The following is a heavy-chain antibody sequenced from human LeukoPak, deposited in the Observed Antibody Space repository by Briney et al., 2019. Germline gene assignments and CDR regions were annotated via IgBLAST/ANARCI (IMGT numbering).Heavy chain of an antibody. CDR1: GGSFSGYY. J-gene: IGHJ3*02. CDR2: INHSGST. Sequence: SETLSLTCTVYGGSFSGYYWSWIRQPPGKGLEWIGEINHSGSTNYNPSLKGRVTISVDTSKNQFSLKLSSVTAADTAVYYCARESMTPRGFDIWGQGTMVTVSS. D-gene: IGHD2/OR15-2a*01. CDR3: ARESMTPRGFDI. V-gene: IGHV4-34*01.